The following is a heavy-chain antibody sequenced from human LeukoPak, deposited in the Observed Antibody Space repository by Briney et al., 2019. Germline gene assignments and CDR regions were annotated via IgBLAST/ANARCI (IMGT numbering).Heavy chain of an antibody. CDR2: IYHSGST. J-gene: IGHJ4*02. Sequence: SETLSLTCTVSGYSISSGYYWGWIRQPPGKGLEWLGSIYHSGSTYYNPSLKSRVTISVDTSKNQFSLKLSSVTAADTAVYYCARFTIFGVSFDYWGQGTLVTVSS. CDR1: GYSISSGYY. D-gene: IGHD3-3*01. CDR3: ARFTIFGVSFDY. V-gene: IGHV4-38-2*02.